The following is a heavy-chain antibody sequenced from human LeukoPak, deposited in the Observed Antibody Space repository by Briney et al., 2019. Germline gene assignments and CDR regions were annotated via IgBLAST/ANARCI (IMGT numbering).Heavy chain of an antibody. D-gene: IGHD3-10*02. V-gene: IGHV6-1*01. J-gene: IGHJ4*02. CDR1: GDSVSSNSAA. CDR3: ARDMFGYYFDY. CDR2: TYYRSKWYH. Sequence: SPTLSLTFAISGDSVSSNSAAWHWIRQSPSRGLEWLGRTYYRSKWYHEYAVSVKTRITINPDTSKNHFSLRLSSVTPEDTAVYYCARDMFGYYFDYWGQGALVTVSS.